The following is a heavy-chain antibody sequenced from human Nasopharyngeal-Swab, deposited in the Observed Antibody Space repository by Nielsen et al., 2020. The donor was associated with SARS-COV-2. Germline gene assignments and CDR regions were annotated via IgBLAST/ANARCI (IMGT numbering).Heavy chain of an antibody. J-gene: IGHJ4*02. CDR2: IKEDGGET. Sequence: WIRQPPGKGLEWVAFIKEDGGETYYVDAVKGRFTISRDNAKNSLNLQMNSLRAEDTAVYYCAKDRGGRSDMDYWGQGTLVTVSS. D-gene: IGHD3-16*01. V-gene: IGHV3-7*01. CDR3: AKDRGGRSDMDY.